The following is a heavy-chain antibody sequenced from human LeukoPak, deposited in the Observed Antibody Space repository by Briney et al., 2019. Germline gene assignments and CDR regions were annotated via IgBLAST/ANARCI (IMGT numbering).Heavy chain of an antibody. CDR1: GYTFTGYY. V-gene: IGHV1-2*02. D-gene: IGHD6-19*01. J-gene: IGHJ4*02. CDR3: ARGEVDSSGWDCFHF. CDR2: INPNSGAT. Sequence: GASVKVSCKASGYTFTGYYMHWVRRAPGQGLKWMGWINPNSGATNYPQKFQGRVTMTGDTSISTAYMELSSLRSDDTAVYYCARGEVDSSGWDCFHFWGQGTLVTVSS.